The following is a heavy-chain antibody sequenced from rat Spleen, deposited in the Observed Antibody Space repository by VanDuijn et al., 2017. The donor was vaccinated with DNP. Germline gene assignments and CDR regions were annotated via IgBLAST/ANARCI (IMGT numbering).Heavy chain of an antibody. D-gene: IGHD1-12*03. V-gene: IGHV5-31*01. CDR2: ITPGGGNT. CDR1: GFPFNNHW. Sequence: EVQLVESGGDLVQPGRSLKLSCVASGFPFNNHWMTWIRQVPGKGLEWVASITPGGGNTYFPDSVKGRFTISRNNAKDTLYLQMNSLRSEDTATYYCAREGDYYDGYGDALDAWGQGTSVTVSS. CDR3: AREGDYYDGYGDALDA. J-gene: IGHJ4*01.